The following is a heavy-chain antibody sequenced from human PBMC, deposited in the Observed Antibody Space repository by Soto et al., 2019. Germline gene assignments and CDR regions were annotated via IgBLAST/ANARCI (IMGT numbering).Heavy chain of an antibody. Sequence: EVQLLESGGGLVQPGGSLRLSCAASGFTFSSNPMSWVRQAPGKGLEWVSVISAGGETTHYADSVKGRFTISRDISKNKLILQMNSLRAEETAIYYCAKGSLVARGFDCWGRGYLVSVSS. CDR2: ISAGGETT. CDR1: GFTFSSNP. V-gene: IGHV3-23*01. J-gene: IGHJ4*02. CDR3: AKGSLVARGFDC.